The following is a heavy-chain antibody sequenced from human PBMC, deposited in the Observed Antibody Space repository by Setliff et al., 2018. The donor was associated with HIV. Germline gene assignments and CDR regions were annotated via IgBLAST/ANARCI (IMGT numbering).Heavy chain of an antibody. CDR2: ISFDGSDR. CDR1: GFTFSSYS. CDR3: ARDPDTALVLIYFDY. Sequence: PGGSLRLSCAASGFTFSSYSMHWVRQAPGKGLEWVATISFDGSDRYYAESVRGRFTISRDNSKNTLYLQLNSLRTEDTAVYYCARDPDTALVLIYFDYWGQGALVTVSS. J-gene: IGHJ4*02. D-gene: IGHD5-18*01. V-gene: IGHV3-30*04.